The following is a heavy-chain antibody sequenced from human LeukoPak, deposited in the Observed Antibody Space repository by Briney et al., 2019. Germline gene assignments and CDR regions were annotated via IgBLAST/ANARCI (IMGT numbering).Heavy chain of an antibody. Sequence: GGSLRLSCAASGFTFSSYDMSWVRQAPGKGLEWVSSISSSSSYIYYADSVKGRFTISRDNAKNSLYLQMNSLRAEDTAVYYCARDPRDGYDFDYWGQGTLVTVSS. V-gene: IGHV3-21*01. CDR3: ARDPRDGYDFDY. CDR1: GFTFSSYD. CDR2: ISSSSSYI. J-gene: IGHJ4*02. D-gene: IGHD5-24*01.